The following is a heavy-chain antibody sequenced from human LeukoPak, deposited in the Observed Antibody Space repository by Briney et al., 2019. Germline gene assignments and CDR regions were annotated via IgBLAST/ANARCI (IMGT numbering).Heavy chain of an antibody. CDR3: ATFLSSGWPY. D-gene: IGHD6-19*01. Sequence: PGGSLRLSCAASGLTFSSYAMHWVRQAPGKGLEWVAVISYDGSNKYYADSVKGRFTISRDNSKNTLYLQMNSLRAEDTAVYYCATFLSSGWPYWGQGTLVTVSS. V-gene: IGHV3-30*04. J-gene: IGHJ4*02. CDR2: ISYDGSNK. CDR1: GLTFSSYA.